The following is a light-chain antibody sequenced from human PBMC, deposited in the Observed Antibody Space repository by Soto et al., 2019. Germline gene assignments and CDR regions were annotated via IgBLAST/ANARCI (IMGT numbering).Light chain of an antibody. J-gene: IGKJ1*01. CDR2: GAS. V-gene: IGKV3-20*01. Sequence: GCTNTTGTLSLSPGERASLACRASESVSSSYLAWYQQKPGQAPRLLIYGASSRATGIPGRFSGSGSGTDFTLTINILEPEDGAGYYCKHYGSSPKTFGQGTKVDIK. CDR1: ESVSSSY. CDR3: KHYGSSPKT.